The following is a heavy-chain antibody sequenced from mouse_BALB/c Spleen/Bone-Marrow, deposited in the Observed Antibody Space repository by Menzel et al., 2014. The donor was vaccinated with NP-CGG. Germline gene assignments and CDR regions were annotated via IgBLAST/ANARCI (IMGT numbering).Heavy chain of an antibody. J-gene: IGHJ3*01. V-gene: IGHV1-54*01. CDR3: ARWSNYYGSSYLAY. CDR2: INPGSGGT. CDR1: GYAFTNYL. D-gene: IGHD1-1*01. Sequence: QVQLKQSGAELVRPGTSVKVSCKASGYAFTNYLIEWVKQRPGQGLEWIGVINPGSGGTNYNEKFKGKATLTADKSSSTAYMQLISLTSDDSAVYFCARWSNYYGSSYLAYWGQGTLVTVSA.